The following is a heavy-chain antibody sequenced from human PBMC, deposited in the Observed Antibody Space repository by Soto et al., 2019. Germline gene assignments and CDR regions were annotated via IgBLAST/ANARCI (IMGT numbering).Heavy chain of an antibody. Sequence: SETLSLTCTVSGGSVSSGSYYWSWIRQPPGKGLEWIGYIYYSGSTNYNPSLKSRVTISVDTSKNQFSLKLSSVTAAATAVYYCAREAPYSSSWYKSSWFDPWGQGTLVTVSS. CDR1: GGSVSSGSYY. CDR3: AREAPYSSSWYKSSWFDP. D-gene: IGHD6-13*01. CDR2: IYYSGST. V-gene: IGHV4-61*01. J-gene: IGHJ5*02.